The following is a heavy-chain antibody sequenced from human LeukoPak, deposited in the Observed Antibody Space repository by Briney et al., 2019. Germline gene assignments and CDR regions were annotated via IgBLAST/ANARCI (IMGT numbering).Heavy chain of an antibody. CDR2: ISYDGSNK. D-gene: IGHD6-19*01. CDR3: AKDEVFSSAWYFDH. Sequence: GGSLRLSCAASGFTFSSYAMHWVRQAPGKGLEWVAVISYDGSNKYYADSVKGRFTISRDNSKNTLYLQMNSLRAEDTAVYYCAKDEVFSSAWYFDHWGQGTLVTVSS. CDR1: GFTFSSYA. J-gene: IGHJ4*02. V-gene: IGHV3-30-3*01.